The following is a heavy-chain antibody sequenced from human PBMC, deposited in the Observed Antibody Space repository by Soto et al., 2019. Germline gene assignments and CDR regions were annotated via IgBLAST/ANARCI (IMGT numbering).Heavy chain of an antibody. Sequence: PSETLSLTCAVYGGSFSGYYWSWIRQPPGKGLEWIGEINHGGSTNYNPSLKSRVTISVDTSKNQFSLKLSSVTAADTAVYYCARGWGARSSSWYDIYYYYYYGMDVWGQGTTVTVSS. CDR1: GGSFSGYY. CDR3: ARGWGARSSSWYDIYYYYYYGMDV. V-gene: IGHV4-34*01. J-gene: IGHJ6*02. D-gene: IGHD6-13*01. CDR2: INHGGST.